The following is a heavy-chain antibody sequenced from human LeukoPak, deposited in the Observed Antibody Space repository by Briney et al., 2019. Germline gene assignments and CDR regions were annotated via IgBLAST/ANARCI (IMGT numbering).Heavy chain of an antibody. V-gene: IGHV3-30*18. CDR2: ISYDGSNK. CDR3: AKEGIAVAYYYGMDV. D-gene: IGHD6-19*01. Sequence: GGSLRLSCAASGFTFSSYGMHWVRQAPGKGLEWVAVISYDGSNKYYADSVKGRFTISRDNSKNTLYLQMNSLRAEDTAVYYCAKEGIAVAYYYGMDVWGQGTTVTVSS. J-gene: IGHJ6*02. CDR1: GFTFSSYG.